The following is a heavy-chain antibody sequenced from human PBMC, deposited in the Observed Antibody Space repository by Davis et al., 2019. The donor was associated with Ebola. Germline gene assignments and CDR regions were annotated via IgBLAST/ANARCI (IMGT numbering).Heavy chain of an antibody. D-gene: IGHD3-10*01. CDR1: GYPFSGYY. CDR2: INPNSGGT. V-gene: IGHV1-2*06. CDR3: ARALFALDS. J-gene: IGHJ4*02. Sequence: ASVKVSCKTSGYPFSGYYIHWVRQAPGQGLEWMGRINPNSGGTNYAQRFQDRVTMTTDTSITTAYMELSSLSPDGTALYYCARALFALDSWGQGSLVTVSS.